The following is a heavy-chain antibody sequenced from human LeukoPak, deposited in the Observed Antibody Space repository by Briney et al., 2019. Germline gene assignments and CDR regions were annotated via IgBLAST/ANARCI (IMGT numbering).Heavy chain of an antibody. J-gene: IGHJ1*01. CDR3: ARDSQEFFQH. CDR1: GFTFDNYA. Sequence: TGGSLRLSCAASGFTFDNYANHWVRHAPAQGLEWVSLISGDGGSTYYADSMKGRFTISRDNSKNYLYLQMNSLRTEDTALYYCARDSQEFFQHWGQGTLVTVSS. CDR2: ISGDGGST. V-gene: IGHV3-43*02.